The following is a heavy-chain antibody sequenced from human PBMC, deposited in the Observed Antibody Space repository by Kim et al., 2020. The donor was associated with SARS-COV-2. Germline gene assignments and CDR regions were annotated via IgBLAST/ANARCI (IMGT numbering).Heavy chain of an antibody. D-gene: IGHD2-15*01. CDR2: ISSTGGST. J-gene: IGHJ4*02. V-gene: IGHV3-23*01. Sequence: GGSLRLSCAASGFTFSNYAMSWVRQAPGKGLEWVSGISSTGGSTNYADSGRGRVTISRDNSKNTLYLQMNYLRPEDTALYYCAKDRVSAKAMSASDFDYWGQGTLVTVSS. CDR1: GFTFSNYA. CDR3: AKDRVSAKAMSASDFDY.